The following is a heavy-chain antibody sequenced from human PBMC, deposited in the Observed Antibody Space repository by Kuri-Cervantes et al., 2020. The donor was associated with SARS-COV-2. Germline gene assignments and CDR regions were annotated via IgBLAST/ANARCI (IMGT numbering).Heavy chain of an antibody. CDR1: GFTFSSYS. CDR3: AREREVSGDF. J-gene: IGHJ4*02. D-gene: IGHD1-14*01. Sequence: GESLKISCAASGFTFSSYSMNWVRQAPGKGLEWVSSISSSSSYIYYADSVKGRFTISRDNAKNSLYLQMSNLRADDTAVYYCAREREVSGDFWGQGTLVTVSS. CDR2: ISSSSSYI. V-gene: IGHV3-21*01.